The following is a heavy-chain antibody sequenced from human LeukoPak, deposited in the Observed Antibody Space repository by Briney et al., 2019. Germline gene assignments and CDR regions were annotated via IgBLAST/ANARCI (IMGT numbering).Heavy chain of an antibody. V-gene: IGHV4-34*01. CDR3: APRGDIEHSYGFGKWFDP. J-gene: IGHJ5*02. Sequence: SETLSLTCAVYGGSFSNYDWTWIRQPPGKGLEWIGEINHSGSTNYNASLKSRVTISIDTSKKQFSLKLSSVTAADTAVYYCAPRGDIEHSYGFGKWFDPWGQGTLVTVSS. D-gene: IGHD5-18*01. CDR1: GGSFSNYD. CDR2: INHSGST.